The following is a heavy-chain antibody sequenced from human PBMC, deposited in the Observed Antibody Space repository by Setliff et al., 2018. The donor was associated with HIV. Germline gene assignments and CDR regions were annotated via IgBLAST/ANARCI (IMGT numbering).Heavy chain of an antibody. D-gene: IGHD1-26*01. CDR3: ARDRGGTYWGDSFEY. Sequence: SETLSLTCTVSGDSISRGDHYWSWIRQPPGKGLELIGYLHYTGTTYYNPSLKGRVIISIDTSKNQLFLKLTSATAADTAVYYCARDRGGTYWGDSFEYWGQGALVTVSS. CDR2: LHYTGTT. CDR1: GDSISRGDHY. V-gene: IGHV4-30-4*08. J-gene: IGHJ4*02.